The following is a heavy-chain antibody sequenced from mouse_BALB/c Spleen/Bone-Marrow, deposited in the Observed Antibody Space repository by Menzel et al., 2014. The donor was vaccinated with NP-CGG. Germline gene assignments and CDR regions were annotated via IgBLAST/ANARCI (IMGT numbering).Heavy chain of an antibody. CDR3: ARDLDY. CDR2: ISTYYGDA. J-gene: IGHJ2*01. CDR1: GYTFTDYA. V-gene: IGHV1S137*01. Sequence: VQLQQSGADLVRPGVSVKLSCTGSGYTFTDYAVHWVQQSHAKSLEWIGVISTYYGDASYTQKFKGKATMTVDKSSSTAYMELARLTSEDSAIYYCARDLDYWGQGTTLTVSS.